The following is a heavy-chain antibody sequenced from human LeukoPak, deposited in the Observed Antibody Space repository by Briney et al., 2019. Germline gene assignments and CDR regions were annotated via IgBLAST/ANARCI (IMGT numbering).Heavy chain of an antibody. D-gene: IGHD3-3*02. CDR3: ASDPFTISAYDAFNI. J-gene: IGHJ3*02. CDR2: IRYDGGNK. Sequence: PGGSLRLSCAASGFTFNIYGMHWVRQAPGKGLEWVAYIRYDGGNKYYGDSVKGRFTISRDNSKNTLYVQMNSLSAEDTAVYYCASDPFTISAYDAFNIWGQGTVVTVSS. CDR1: GFTFNIYG. V-gene: IGHV3-30*02.